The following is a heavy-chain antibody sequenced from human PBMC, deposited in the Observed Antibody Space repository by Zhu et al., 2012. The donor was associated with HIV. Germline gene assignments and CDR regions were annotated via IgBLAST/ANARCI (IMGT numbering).Heavy chain of an antibody. V-gene: IGHV4-38-2*01. CDR1: RYSISRGYY. CDR2: IFHSGSP. Sequence: QVQLQESGPRLVKFSQTLSLTCGVSRYSISRGYYWAWIRQPPGKGLEWIATIFHSGSPHYNPSLKNRVSVSVDTSKNQYSLKLTSVTAADTAVYYCASSSSGYGYFDYWGREPWSPSPX. CDR3: ASSSSGYGYFDY. D-gene: IGHD5-18*01. J-gene: IGHJ4*02.